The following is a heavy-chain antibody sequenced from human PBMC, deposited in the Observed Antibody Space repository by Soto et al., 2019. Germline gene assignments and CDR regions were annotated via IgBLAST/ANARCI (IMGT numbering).Heavy chain of an antibody. D-gene: IGHD6-6*01. CDR3: ARIYESSSSGYYYYGMDV. CDR2: IIPIFGTA. V-gene: IGHV1-69*01. CDR1: GGTFSSYA. Sequence: QVQLVQSGAEVKKPGSSVKVSCKASGGTFSSYAISWVRQAPGQGLEWMGGIIPIFGTANYAQKFQGRVTITADESTSTAYMELSSLRSEDTAVYYCARIYESSSSGYYYYGMDVWGQGTTVTVSS. J-gene: IGHJ6*02.